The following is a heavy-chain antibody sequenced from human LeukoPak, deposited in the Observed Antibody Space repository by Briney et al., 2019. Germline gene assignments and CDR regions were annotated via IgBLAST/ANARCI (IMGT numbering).Heavy chain of an antibody. Sequence: GGSLRLSCAASGFTFTTYAMIWVRRAPGKGLEWVSGISGSGDATYYADSVRGRFTISRDNAKNSLYLQMNSLRAEDTAVYYCARNFASWGQGTLVTVSS. CDR2: ISGSGDAT. CDR3: ARNFAS. CDR1: GFTFTTYA. V-gene: IGHV3-23*01. J-gene: IGHJ4*02.